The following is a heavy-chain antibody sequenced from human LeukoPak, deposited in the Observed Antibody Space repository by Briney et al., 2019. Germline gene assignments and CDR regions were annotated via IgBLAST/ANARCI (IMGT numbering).Heavy chain of an antibody. J-gene: IGHJ4*02. D-gene: IGHD3-22*01. CDR3: ARGNYYDSSGPIDY. CDR2: IYYSGST. V-gene: IGHV4-61*01. Sequence: PSETLSLTCTVSGGSVSSGSYYWSWIRQPPGKGLEWIGYIYYSGSTNYNPSLKSRVTISVDTSENQFSLKLSSVTAADTAVYYCARGNYYDSSGPIDYWGQGTLVTVSS. CDR1: GGSVSSGSYY.